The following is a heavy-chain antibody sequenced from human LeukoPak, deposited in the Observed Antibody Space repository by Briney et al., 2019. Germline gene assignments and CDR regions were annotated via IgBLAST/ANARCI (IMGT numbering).Heavy chain of an antibody. Sequence: ASVKVSCKASGYTFTSYGISWVQQAPGQGLEWMGRIIPILGIANYAQKFQGRVTITADKSTSTAYMELSSLRSEDTAVYYCAKPPRHGDYFDYWGQGTLVTVSS. D-gene: IGHD4-17*01. CDR3: AKPPRHGDYFDY. CDR1: GYTFTSYG. J-gene: IGHJ4*02. CDR2: IIPILGIA. V-gene: IGHV1-69*04.